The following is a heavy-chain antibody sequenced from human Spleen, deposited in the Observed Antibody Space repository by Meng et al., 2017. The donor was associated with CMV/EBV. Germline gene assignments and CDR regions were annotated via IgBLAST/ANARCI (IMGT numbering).Heavy chain of an antibody. CDR3: ARSAPSYCGGDCSAGLYFDY. D-gene: IGHD2-21*01. V-gene: IGHV4-34*01. J-gene: IGHJ4*02. Sequence: FSGYYWSWIRQPPGKGLEWIGEINHSGSTNYNPSLKSRVTISVDTSKNQFSLKLSSVTAADTAVYYCARSAPSYCGGDCSAGLYFDYWGQGTLVTVSS. CDR1: FSGYY. CDR2: INHSGST.